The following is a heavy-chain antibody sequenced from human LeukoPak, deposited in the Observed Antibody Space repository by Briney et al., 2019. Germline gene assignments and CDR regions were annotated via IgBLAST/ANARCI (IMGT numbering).Heavy chain of an antibody. CDR1: GGTFSSYA. V-gene: IGHV1-69*05. D-gene: IGHD5-18*01. CDR2: IIPIFGTA. CDR3: ARDPPRGTASGH. Sequence: GASVKVSCKASGGTFSSYAISWVRLAPGQGLEWMGGIIPIFGTADYAQKFQGRVTITTDESTSTAYMELSSLRSEDTAVYYCARDPPRGTASGHWGQGTLVSVSS. J-gene: IGHJ4*02.